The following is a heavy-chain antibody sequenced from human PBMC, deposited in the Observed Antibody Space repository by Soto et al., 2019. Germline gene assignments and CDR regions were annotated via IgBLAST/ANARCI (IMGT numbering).Heavy chain of an antibody. V-gene: IGHV3-23*01. Sequence: EVQLLESGGGLVQPGGSLRLSCAASGFTFSSFAMTWVRQAPVKGLEWVSAISGSGDATYHADSVKGRFTISRDNSKNTLYLQMNSLSAEDTAIYCCAMGHYYDSSGYYYWGQGTLVTVSS. CDR2: ISGSGDAT. CDR3: AMGHYYDSSGYYY. CDR1: GFTFSSFA. D-gene: IGHD3-22*01. J-gene: IGHJ4*02.